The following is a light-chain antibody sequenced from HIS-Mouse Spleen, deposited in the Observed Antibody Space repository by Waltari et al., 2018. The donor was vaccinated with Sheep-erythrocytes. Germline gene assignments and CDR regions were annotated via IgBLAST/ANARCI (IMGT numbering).Light chain of an antibody. CDR2: AAS. Sequence: IQMTQSTSSLSASGGNRVTITCRASHGIRNDLGWYQQKPGKAPNLLIYAASSLQSGVPSRFSGSGSGTDFTLTISSLQPEDFATYYCLKDYNYPYTFGQGTKLGIK. CDR3: LKDYNYPYT. CDR1: HGIRND. J-gene: IGKJ2*01. V-gene: IGKV1-6*01.